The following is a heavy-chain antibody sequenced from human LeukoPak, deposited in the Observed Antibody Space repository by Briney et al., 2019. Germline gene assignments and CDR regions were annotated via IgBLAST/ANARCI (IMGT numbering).Heavy chain of an antibody. CDR3: ARPAITMVRGANAFDI. CDR2: INPNSGGT. V-gene: IGHV1-2*02. D-gene: IGHD3-10*01. CDR1: GYTFTGYY. Sequence: GASVKVSCKASGYTFTGYYMHWVRQAPGQGLEWMGWINPNSGGTNYAQKFQGRVTMTRDTSISTAYMELSRLRSDDTAVYYCARPAITMVRGANAFDIWGQGTMVTVSS. J-gene: IGHJ3*02.